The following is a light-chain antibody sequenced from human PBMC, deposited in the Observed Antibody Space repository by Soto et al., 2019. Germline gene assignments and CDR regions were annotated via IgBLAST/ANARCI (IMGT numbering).Light chain of an antibody. Sequence: QSALTQPASVSGSPGQSITISCTGTSSDIGRYDYVSWYQQLPGKAPKLIIYRVINRPSGVSDRFSGSKSGNSASLTISCLQPEDEAGYFCGSYTSATTWVFGGGTKVTVL. CDR3: GSYTSATTWV. J-gene: IGLJ3*02. CDR2: RVI. V-gene: IGLV2-14*03. CDR1: SSDIGRYDY.